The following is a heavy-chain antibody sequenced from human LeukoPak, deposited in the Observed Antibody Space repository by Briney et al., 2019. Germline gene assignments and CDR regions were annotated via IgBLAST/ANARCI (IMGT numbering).Heavy chain of an antibody. V-gene: IGHV1-2*02. CDR1: GYTFTGYY. J-gene: IGHJ4*02. CDR3: ARVGAAGTTSPFDY. D-gene: IGHD1-1*01. Sequence: ASVKVSCKASGYTFTGYYMHWVRQAPGQGFEWMGWINPNSGGTNYAQKFQGRVTMTRDTSINTAYMELSRLRSDDTAVYYCARVGAAGTTSPFDYWGQGTLVTVSS. CDR2: INPNSGGT.